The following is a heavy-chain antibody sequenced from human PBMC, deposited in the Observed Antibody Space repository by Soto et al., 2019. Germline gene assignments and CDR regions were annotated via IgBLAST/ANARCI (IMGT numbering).Heavy chain of an antibody. Sequence: ASVKVSCKASGYSFTSFDINWVRQVTGQGLEWMGWMNPNSGHTGYAQKFQGRVTMTRNTSISTAYLELSSLKSEDTAVYYCARAPDYGDLGRWFDPWGEGTLVTVSS. CDR3: ARAPDYGDLGRWFDP. J-gene: IGHJ5*02. V-gene: IGHV1-8*01. D-gene: IGHD4-17*01. CDR1: GYSFTSFD. CDR2: MNPNSGHT.